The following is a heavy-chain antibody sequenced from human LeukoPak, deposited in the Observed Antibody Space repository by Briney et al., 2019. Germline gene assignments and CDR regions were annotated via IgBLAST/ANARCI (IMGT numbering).Heavy chain of an antibody. CDR3: ARGEDFWSGYGYYYGMDV. V-gene: IGHV4-34*01. Sequence: PSETLSLTCAVYGGSFSGYYWSRIRQPPGKGLEWIGEINHSGSTNYNPSLKSRVTISVDTSKNQFSLKLSSVTAADTAVYYCARGEDFWSGYGYYYGMDVWGQGTTVTVSS. D-gene: IGHD3-3*01. CDR2: INHSGST. J-gene: IGHJ6*02. CDR1: GGSFSGYY.